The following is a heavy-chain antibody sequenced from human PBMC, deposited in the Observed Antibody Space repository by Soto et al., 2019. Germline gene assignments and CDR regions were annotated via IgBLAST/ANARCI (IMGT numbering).Heavy chain of an antibody. J-gene: IGHJ4*02. D-gene: IGHD3-3*01. CDR1: DMSIGSLY. Sequence: SETLSLTCSVSDMSIGSLYFNWIRQSPGKGLEWIGYIFYSGSISYNPSLSSRMHMSLDATRNHYSLRLTSVTAADTAVYFCARAPVGLDTISYCDYWGQGKLVTVSS. CDR3: ARAPVGLDTISYCDY. V-gene: IGHV4-59*08. CDR2: IFYSGSI.